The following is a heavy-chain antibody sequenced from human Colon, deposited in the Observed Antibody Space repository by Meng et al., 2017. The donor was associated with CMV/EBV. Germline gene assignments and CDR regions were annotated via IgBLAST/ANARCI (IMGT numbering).Heavy chain of an antibody. Sequence: GGSLRLYCAASRFSFSNFAMSWARQAPGKGLEWVSTIHASGGRTHYADSVKGRFTISRDNSKNALFLQMNNLRVEDTAVYYCDGSDYWGQGTLVTVSS. CDR2: IHASGGRT. CDR1: RFSFSNFA. V-gene: IGHV3-23*01. J-gene: IGHJ4*02. CDR3: DGSDY.